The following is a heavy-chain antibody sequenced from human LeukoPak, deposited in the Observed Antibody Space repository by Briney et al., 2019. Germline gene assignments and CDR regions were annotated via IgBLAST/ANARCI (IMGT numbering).Heavy chain of an antibody. J-gene: IGHJ4*02. CDR1: GFTFDDYG. CDR2: INWNGGST. V-gene: IGHV3-20*04. Sequence: GGSLRLSCAASGFTFDDYGMSWVRQAPGKGLEWVSGINWNGGSTGYADSVKGRFTISRDNAKNSLYLQMNSLRAEDTALYYCARARSTQAATSYFDYWGQGTLVTVSS. D-gene: IGHD6-25*01. CDR3: ARARSTQAATSYFDY.